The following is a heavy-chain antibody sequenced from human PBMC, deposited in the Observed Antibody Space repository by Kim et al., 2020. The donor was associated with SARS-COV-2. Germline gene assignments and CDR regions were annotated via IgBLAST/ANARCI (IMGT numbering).Heavy chain of an antibody. D-gene: IGHD3-9*01. CDR3: ARDTVFPTYYDILTGYYPPPGGAFDI. V-gene: IGHV4-59*13. Sequence: SETLSLTCTVSGGSISSYYWSWIRQPPGKGLEWIGYIYYSGSTNYNPSLKSRVTISVDTSKNQFSLKLSSVTAADTAVYYCARDTVFPTYYDILTGYYPPPGGAFDIWGQGTMVTVSS. J-gene: IGHJ3*02. CDR2: IYYSGST. CDR1: GGSISSYY.